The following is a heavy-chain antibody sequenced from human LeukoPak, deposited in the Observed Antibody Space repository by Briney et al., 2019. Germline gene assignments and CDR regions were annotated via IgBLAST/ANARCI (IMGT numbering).Heavy chain of an antibody. CDR3: AKDLAVAPYYFDY. CDR2: ISGSGGST. J-gene: IGHJ4*02. Sequence: GSLILSCAASGFTFSSYAMSWVRRAPGKGLEWVSAISGSGGSTYYADSVKGRFTISRDNSKNTLYLQMNSLRAEDTAVYYCAKDLAVAPYYFDYWGQGTLVTVSS. D-gene: IGHD6-19*01. V-gene: IGHV3-23*01. CDR1: GFTFSSYA.